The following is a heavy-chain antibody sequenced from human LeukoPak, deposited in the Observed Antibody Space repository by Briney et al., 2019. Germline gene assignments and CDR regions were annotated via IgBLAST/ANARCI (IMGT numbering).Heavy chain of an antibody. Sequence: GGSLRLSCAASGFPFSNYGMHWVRQAPGKWLEWVAVISSDGIDKYYADSVKGRFTISRDNSKNTLYLQMSSLRAEDTAVYYCAKDKGREGDYWGQGNLVTVSS. CDR3: AKDKGREGDY. J-gene: IGHJ4*02. CDR2: ISSDGIDK. V-gene: IGHV3-30*18. CDR1: GFPFSNYG.